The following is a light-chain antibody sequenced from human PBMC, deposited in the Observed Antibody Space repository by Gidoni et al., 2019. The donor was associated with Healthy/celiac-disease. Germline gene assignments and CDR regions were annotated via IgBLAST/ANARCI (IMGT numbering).Light chain of an antibody. Sequence: DIQMTQSPSSLSASVGDRVTITCQASQDISNYLNWYQQKPGKAPKLLIYDASNLETGVPSRFSGSGSGTDFTFTISSLQPEDIATYYCQQYDNLQCXFXQGTKLEI. V-gene: IGKV1-33*01. CDR3: QQYDNLQCX. CDR2: DAS. J-gene: IGKJ2*02. CDR1: QDISNY.